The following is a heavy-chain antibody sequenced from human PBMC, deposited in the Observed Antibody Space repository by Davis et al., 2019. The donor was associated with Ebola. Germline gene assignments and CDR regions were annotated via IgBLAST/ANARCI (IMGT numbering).Heavy chain of an antibody. CDR2: TSHDGTNK. CDR3: VRGTAKYYFDSSLYYPFDD. D-gene: IGHD3-22*01. CDR1: GFTFSDYD. Sequence: PGGSLRLSCAASGFTFSDYDMHWVRQAPGKGLEWVSFTSHDGTNKNYAVSVKGQFSISRDNSGNTLYLQVDSPRTEETAVYYCVRGTAKYYFDSSLYYPFDDWGQGTLVSVSS. V-gene: IGHV3-30*03. J-gene: IGHJ4*02.